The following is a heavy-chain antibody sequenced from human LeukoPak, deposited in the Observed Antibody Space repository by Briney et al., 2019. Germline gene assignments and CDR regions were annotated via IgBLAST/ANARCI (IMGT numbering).Heavy chain of an antibody. J-gene: IGHJ5*02. Sequence: ETGGSLRLSCAASGFSFSTQRMHWVRQAPGKGLVWVSYINIDERITGYADSVKGRFTISRDNSKNTLYLQMNSLRAEDTAVYYCARDAGYSGYDQKDNWFDPWGQGTLVTVSS. CDR3: ARDAGYSGYDQKDNWFDP. CDR2: INIDERIT. V-gene: IGHV3-74*01. D-gene: IGHD5-12*01. CDR1: GFSFSTQR.